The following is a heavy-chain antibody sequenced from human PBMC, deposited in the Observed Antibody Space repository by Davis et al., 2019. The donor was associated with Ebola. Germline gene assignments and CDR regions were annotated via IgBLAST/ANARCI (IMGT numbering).Heavy chain of an antibody. CDR1: GYTFTSYD. Sequence: ASVKVSCKASGYTFTSYDINWVRQATGQGLEWMGWMNPNSGNTGYAQKLQGRVTMTTDTSTSTAYMELRSLRSDDTAVYYCARDGGSYRHWGQGTLVTVSS. CDR3: ARDGGSYRH. D-gene: IGHD1-26*01. J-gene: IGHJ4*02. CDR2: MNPNSGNT. V-gene: IGHV1-8*02.